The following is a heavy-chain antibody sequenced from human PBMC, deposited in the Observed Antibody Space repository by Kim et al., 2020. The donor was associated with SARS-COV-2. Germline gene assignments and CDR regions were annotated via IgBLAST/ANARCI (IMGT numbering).Heavy chain of an antibody. CDR2: INHSGST. CDR1: GGSFSGYY. J-gene: IGHJ4*02. Sequence: SETLSLTCAVYGGSFSGYYWSWIRQPPGKGLEWIGEINHSGSTNYNPSLKSRVTISVDTSKNQFSLKLSSVTAADTAVYYCARRGRLLWFGARFAYWGQG. D-gene: IGHD3-10*01. CDR3: ARRGRLLWFGARFAY. V-gene: IGHV4-34*01.